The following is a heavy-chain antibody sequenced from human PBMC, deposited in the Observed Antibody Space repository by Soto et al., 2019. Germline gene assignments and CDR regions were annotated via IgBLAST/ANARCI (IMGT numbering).Heavy chain of an antibody. CDR2: ISYDGSNK. Sequence: QVQLVESEGGVVQPGRSLRLSCAASGFTFSSYGMHWVRQAPGKGLEWVAVISYDGSNKYYADSVKGRFTISRDNSKNTLYLQMNSLRAEDTAVYYCAKDSSGCLDYWGQGTLVTVSS. J-gene: IGHJ4*02. CDR3: AKDSSGCLDY. CDR1: GFTFSSYG. V-gene: IGHV3-30*18. D-gene: IGHD6-19*01.